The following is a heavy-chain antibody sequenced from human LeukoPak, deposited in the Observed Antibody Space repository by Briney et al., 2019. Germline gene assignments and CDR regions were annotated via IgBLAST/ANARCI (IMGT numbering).Heavy chain of an antibody. CDR3: AREAGNMVVTNTGAFDI. V-gene: IGHV1-8*01. Sequence: ASVKVSCKASGYTFTSYDINWVRQATGQGLEWMGWMNPNSGNTGYAQKFQGRVTMTRNTSISTAYMELSSLRSEDTAVYYCAREAGNMVVTNTGAFDIWSQGTMVTVSS. CDR1: GYTFTSYD. D-gene: IGHD4/OR15-4a*01. J-gene: IGHJ3*02. CDR2: MNPNSGNT.